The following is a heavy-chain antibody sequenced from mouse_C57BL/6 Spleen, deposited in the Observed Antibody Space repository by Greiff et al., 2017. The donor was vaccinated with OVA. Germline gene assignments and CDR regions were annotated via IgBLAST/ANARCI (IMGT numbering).Heavy chain of an antibody. V-gene: IGHV2-3*01. CDR3: AKNYPYAMDY. CDR1: WFSLTSYG. J-gene: IGHJ4*01. CDR2: ICGDGRT. Sequence: VQLKESGPGLVAPSQSLSITCTVSWFSLTSYGVSWVRQPPGTGLELLGVICGDGRTHYHSALISRLSSSKDNSNSQVFLKLNSLQTDDTATYYCAKNYPYAMDYWGQGTSVTVSA. D-gene: IGHD1-1*01.